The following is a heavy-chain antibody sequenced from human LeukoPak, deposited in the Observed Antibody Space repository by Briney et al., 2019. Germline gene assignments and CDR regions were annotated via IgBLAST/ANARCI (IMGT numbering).Heavy chain of an antibody. CDR3: ARIHCSGGSCYSLDY. J-gene: IGHJ4*02. D-gene: IGHD2-15*01. Sequence: GGSLRLSCAASGFTFSSYSMNWVRQAPGKGLEWVSSISSSSSYIYYADSVKGRFTISRDNAKNSLYLQMNSLRAEDTAVYYCARIHCSGGSCYSLDYWGQGTLATVSS. CDR2: ISSSSSYI. CDR1: GFTFSSYS. V-gene: IGHV3-21*01.